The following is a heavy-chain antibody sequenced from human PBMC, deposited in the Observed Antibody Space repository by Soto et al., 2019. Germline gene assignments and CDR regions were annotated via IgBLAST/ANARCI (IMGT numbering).Heavy chain of an antibody. Sequence: QVQLVQSGAEVKKPGSSVKVSCKASGGTFSSYAISWVRQAPGQGLEWMGGIIPIFGTANYAQKFQGRVTITAEESTSTAYMELSSLRSEDTAVYYCARDKEYYDSSGYSNWFDPWGQGTLVTVSS. D-gene: IGHD3-22*01. V-gene: IGHV1-69*12. J-gene: IGHJ5*02. CDR1: GGTFSSYA. CDR3: ARDKEYYDSSGYSNWFDP. CDR2: IIPIFGTA.